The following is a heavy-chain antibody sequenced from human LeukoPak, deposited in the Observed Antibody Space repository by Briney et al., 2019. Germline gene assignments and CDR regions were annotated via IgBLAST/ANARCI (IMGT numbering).Heavy chain of an antibody. D-gene: IGHD3-22*01. CDR2: ISAYNGNT. Sequence: AAVKVSCKASGYTFTSYGISGVRQAPGQGLEWMGWISAYNGNTNYAQKLQARITMTTDKSTSTAYMELRSLRSDDTAVYYCARRWAYDSNSYRGYYFDYWGQGTLVTVSS. CDR1: GYTFTSYG. CDR3: ARRWAYDSNSYRGYYFDY. V-gene: IGHV1-18*01. J-gene: IGHJ4*02.